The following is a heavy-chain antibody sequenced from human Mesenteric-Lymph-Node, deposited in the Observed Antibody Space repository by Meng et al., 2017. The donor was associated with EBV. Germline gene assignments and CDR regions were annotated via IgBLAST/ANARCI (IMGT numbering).Heavy chain of an antibody. Sequence: VELQESGPGLVKPSGTLSLTCTASGVSVSGDSFYWSWIRQPPGKGLEWIGFIYDSGITHYSPSLKSRVTISVDTSKNQFSLELRSMTPADTAVYYCARDRGWELLDYWGQGTLVTVSS. CDR3: ARDRGWELLDY. D-gene: IGHD1-26*01. CDR1: GVSVSGDSFY. V-gene: IGHV4-61*01. J-gene: IGHJ4*02. CDR2: IYDSGIT.